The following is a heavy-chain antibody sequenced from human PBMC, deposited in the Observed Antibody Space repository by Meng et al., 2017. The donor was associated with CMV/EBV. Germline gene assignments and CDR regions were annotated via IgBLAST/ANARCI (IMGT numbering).Heavy chain of an antibody. Sequence: GGSLRLSCAASGFTFSSYGMHWVRQAPGKGLEWVAFIRYDGSNKYYADSLKGRFTISRDNSKNTLYLQMNSLRAEDTAVYYCAKWAYYYDSSGTNYFDYWGQGTLVTVSS. CDR1: GFTFSSYG. CDR2: IRYDGSNK. V-gene: IGHV3-30*02. CDR3: AKWAYYYDSSGTNYFDY. J-gene: IGHJ4*02. D-gene: IGHD3-22*01.